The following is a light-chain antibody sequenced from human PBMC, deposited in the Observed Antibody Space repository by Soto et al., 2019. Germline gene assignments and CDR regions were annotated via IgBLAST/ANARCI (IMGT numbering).Light chain of an antibody. CDR1: QSVISN. V-gene: IGKV3-15*01. CDR3: QQYNKWTPYS. J-gene: IGKJ2*03. CDR2: GAS. Sequence: EIAMTQSPANLYESHGESATLSCRASQSVISNLAWYQQKPGQGPRLLIYGASTRATCIQVRFSGSGSGTEFTLTISSLQSEDLAVYYCQQYNKWTPYSFGQGTKVEIK.